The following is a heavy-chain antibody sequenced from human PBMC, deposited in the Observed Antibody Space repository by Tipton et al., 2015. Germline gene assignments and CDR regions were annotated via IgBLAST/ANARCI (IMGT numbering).Heavy chain of an antibody. D-gene: IGHD2-15*01. CDR1: GGSIRSSSYY. J-gene: IGHJ3*02. V-gene: IGHV4-61*05. Sequence: TLSLTCTVSGGSIRSSSYYWGWIRQPPGKGLEWIGYIYYSGNTNYNPSLNSRVTISVDTSKNQFSLKLTSVSAADAAVYYCASETCGGRDAFDIWGQGTMVTVSS. CDR3: ASETCGGRDAFDI. CDR2: IYYSGNT.